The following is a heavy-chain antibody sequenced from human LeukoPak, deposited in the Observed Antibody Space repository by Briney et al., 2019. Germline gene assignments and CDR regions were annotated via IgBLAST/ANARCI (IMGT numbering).Heavy chain of an antibody. V-gene: IGHV1-2*02. CDR2: INPSSGGT. J-gene: IGHJ5*02. CDR3: ARGFRARTYCTGGVCYTNWFDP. Sequence: GASVKVSCKASGYTFTGYYMHWVRQAPGQGLEWIGWINPSSGGTNYAQKFQGRVTMTRDTSISTAYMELSRLRSDDTAVYYCARGFRARTYCTGGVCYTNWFDPWGQGTLVTVSS. D-gene: IGHD2-8*02. CDR1: GYTFTGYY.